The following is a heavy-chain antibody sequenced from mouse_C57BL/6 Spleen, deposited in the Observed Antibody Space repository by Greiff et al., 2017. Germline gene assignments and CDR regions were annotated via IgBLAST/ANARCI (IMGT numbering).Heavy chain of an antibody. CDR1: DSEVFPIAY. CDR2: ILPSIGRT. V-gene: IGHV15-2*01. D-gene: IGHD1-1*01. J-gene: IGHJ3*01. Sequence: VQLQQSGSELRSPGSSVKLSCKDFDSEVFPIAYMSWVRQKPGLGLEWIGGILPSIGRTIYGEKFEDKATLDADTLSITAYLELNSRTSEDYDIYYCARGGGSSRWFAYWGKGTRVTVSA. CDR3: ARGGGSSRWFAY.